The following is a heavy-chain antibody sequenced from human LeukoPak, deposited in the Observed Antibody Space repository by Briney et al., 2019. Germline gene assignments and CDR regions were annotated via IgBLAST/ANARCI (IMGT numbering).Heavy chain of an antibody. CDR1: GYTFTSYG. D-gene: IGHD3-22*01. CDR2: ISAYNGNT. Sequence: ASVKVSCKASGYTFTSYGSSWVRQAAGQGLEWMGWISAYNGNTNYAQKLQGRVTMTTDTSTSTAYMELRSLRSDDTAVYYCASGYYDSSGYYPLFFDYWGQGTLVTVSS. CDR3: ASGYYDSSGYYPLFFDY. V-gene: IGHV1-18*01. J-gene: IGHJ4*02.